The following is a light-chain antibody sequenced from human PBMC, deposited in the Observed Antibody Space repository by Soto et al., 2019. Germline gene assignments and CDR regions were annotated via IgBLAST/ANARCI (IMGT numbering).Light chain of an antibody. CDR2: GAS. V-gene: IGKV3-15*01. Sequence: VMTQSPATLSVSPGERATLSCWAIETVASNLAWYQQNPGQAPRLLISGASTRAAGISDRFRGSGSGTEFTLTISSLRSEDSAIYYCQQYFEWPPMTFGQGTKVEI. J-gene: IGKJ1*01. CDR1: ETVASN. CDR3: QQYFEWPPMT.